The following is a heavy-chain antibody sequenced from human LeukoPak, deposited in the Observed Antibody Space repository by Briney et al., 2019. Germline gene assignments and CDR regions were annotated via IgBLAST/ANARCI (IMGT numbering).Heavy chain of an antibody. CDR2: IDAGKGNT. J-gene: IGHJ3*02. D-gene: IGHD4-23*01. CDR1: GYTFTNYA. V-gene: IGHV1-3*01. CDR3: ARTQGVYYGGNSGAFDI. Sequence: ALVKVSCKASGYTFTNYAIHWVRQAPGQRPEWMGWIDAGKGNTKYSQKFQDRVTIIRDTSATTAYMEVSSLRSEDTAVYYCARTQGVYYGGNSGAFDIWGQGTVVTVSS.